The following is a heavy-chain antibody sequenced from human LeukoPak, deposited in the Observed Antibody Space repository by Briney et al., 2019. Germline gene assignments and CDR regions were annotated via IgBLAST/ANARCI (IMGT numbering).Heavy chain of an antibody. CDR1: GYTYRDYY. J-gene: IGHJ3*02. Sequence: ASVKVSCTASGYTYRDYYIHWVRHAPGQGLEWMGWINPHSGGTRYAPKFQGRVTMSSDTAINTAYMELRRLRSDDTAVFYCARVNRLYERTYPAGYDIWGQGTRVTVSS. CDR3: ARVNRLYERTYPAGYDI. CDR2: INPHSGGT. V-gene: IGHV1-2*02. D-gene: IGHD6-25*01.